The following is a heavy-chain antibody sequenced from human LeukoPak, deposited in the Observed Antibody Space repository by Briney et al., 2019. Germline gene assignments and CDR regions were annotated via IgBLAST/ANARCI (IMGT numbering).Heavy chain of an antibody. V-gene: IGHV3-20*04. D-gene: IGHD1-1*01. CDR3: ATNPPGRTYLQD. CDR2: INWIGDTT. CDR1: GFTFYDYG. Sequence: PGGSLRLSCAASGFTFYDYGMTWVRHVPGKGLEWMAEINWIGDTTRYGDSVKGRFTISRDNAKNSLDLQINSLRVEDTAFYYCATNPPGRTYLQDWGQGTLVTVSS. J-gene: IGHJ1*01.